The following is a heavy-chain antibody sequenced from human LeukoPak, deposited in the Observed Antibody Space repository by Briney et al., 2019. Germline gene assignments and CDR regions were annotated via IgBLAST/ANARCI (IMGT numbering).Heavy chain of an antibody. J-gene: IGHJ4*02. Sequence: ASVTVSFKVSGYTLTELSMHWVRQAPGKGLEGMGGFDPEDGETIYAQKFQGRVTMTEDTSTDTAYMELSSLRSEDTAVYYCATGPYYDILTGYSPFDYWGQGTLVTVSS. CDR3: ATGPYYDILTGYSPFDY. V-gene: IGHV1-24*01. CDR2: FDPEDGET. D-gene: IGHD3-9*01. CDR1: GYTLTELS.